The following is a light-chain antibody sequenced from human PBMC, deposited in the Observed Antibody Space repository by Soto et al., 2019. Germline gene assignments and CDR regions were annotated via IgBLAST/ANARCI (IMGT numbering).Light chain of an antibody. J-gene: IGKJ1*01. V-gene: IGKV3-20*01. CDR2: DAS. CDR3: HQYGGSPGT. CDR1: QSVSSNY. Sequence: ETVMTQSPATLSVSPGERATLSCRASQSVSSNYLAWYQQRPRQAPRLLIYDASSRATCVPDRFSGSGSGTDFTLPISRLEPEDFAVYYCHQYGGSPGTLGQGTKVDIK.